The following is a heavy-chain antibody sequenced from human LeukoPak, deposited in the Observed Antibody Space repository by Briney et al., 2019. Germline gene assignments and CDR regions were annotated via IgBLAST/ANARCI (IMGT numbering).Heavy chain of an antibody. CDR2: ISSGSRYI. CDR1: GFTSSAYS. Sequence: GGSLRLSCAVSGFTSSAYSMNWVRQAPGKGLEWVSSISSGSRYIYYADSVKGRFTISRDNAKDSLYLQMNSLRAEDTAVYYCAKCSGGNSYNSDDHWGQGTLVTVSP. D-gene: IGHD2-15*01. V-gene: IGHV3-21*01. CDR3: AKCSGGNSYNSDDH. J-gene: IGHJ5*02.